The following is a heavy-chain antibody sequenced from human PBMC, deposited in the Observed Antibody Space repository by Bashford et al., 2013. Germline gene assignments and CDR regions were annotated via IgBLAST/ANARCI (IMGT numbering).Heavy chain of an antibody. V-gene: IGHV3-15*01. Sequence: GSRRDFPVQLWIHFQYAWMSWVRQAPGKGLEWVGRIKIKIDGGTTEYAASVKGRFTISRDDSKSIAYLQMNSLKTEDTAVYYCTRALREVGYWGQGTLVTVSS. CDR3: TRALREVGY. CDR2: IKIKIDGGTT. J-gene: IGHJ4*02. D-gene: IGHD1-26*01. CDR1: IHFQYAW.